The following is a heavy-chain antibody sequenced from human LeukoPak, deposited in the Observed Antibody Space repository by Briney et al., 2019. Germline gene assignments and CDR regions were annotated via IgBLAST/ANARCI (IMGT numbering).Heavy chain of an antibody. CDR1: GYTFTNYY. V-gene: IGHV1-2*02. Sequence: ASVKVSCKASGYTFTNYYIHWVRQAPGQGLEWMGWINPNSGGTNYAQKFQGRVTMTRDTSISTAYMELSRLRSDDTAVYYCARARIAVAPFSAFDIWGQGTMVTVSS. CDR3: ARARIAVAPFSAFDI. J-gene: IGHJ3*02. CDR2: INPNSGGT. D-gene: IGHD6-19*01.